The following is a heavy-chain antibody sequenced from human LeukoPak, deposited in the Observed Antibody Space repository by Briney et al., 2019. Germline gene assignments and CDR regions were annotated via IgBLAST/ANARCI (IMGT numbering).Heavy chain of an antibody. CDR1: GGSFSGYY. CDR2: INHSGST. J-gene: IGHJ4*02. Sequence: SETLSLTCAVYGGSFSGYYWSWIRQPPGKGLEWIGEINHSGSTNYNPSLKSRVTISVDTSKNQFSLKLSSVTAADTAVYYCARLRRYYGSESYSYYFDYWGQGTLVTVSS. V-gene: IGHV4-34*01. D-gene: IGHD3-10*01. CDR3: ARLRRYYGSESYSYYFDY.